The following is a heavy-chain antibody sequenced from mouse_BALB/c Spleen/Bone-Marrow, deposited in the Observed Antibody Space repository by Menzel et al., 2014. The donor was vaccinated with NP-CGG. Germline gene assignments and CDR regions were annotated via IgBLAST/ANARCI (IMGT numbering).Heavy chain of an antibody. V-gene: IGHV5-9-4*01. CDR2: ISSGGSYT. CDR3: ARASSGYFDY. CDR1: GFTFSSYA. J-gene: IGHJ2*01. Sequence: EVQRVESGGGLVKPGGSLKLSCAASGFTFSSYAMSWVRQSPEKRLEWVAEISSGGSYTYYPDTVTGRFTISRDNAKNTLYLEMSSLRSEDTAMYYCARASSGYFDYWGQGTTLTVSS. D-gene: IGHD3-1*01.